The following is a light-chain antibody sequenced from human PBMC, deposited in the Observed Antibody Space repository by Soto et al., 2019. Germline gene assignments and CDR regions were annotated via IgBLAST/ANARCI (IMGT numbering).Light chain of an antibody. CDR2: GNS. Sequence: QAVVTQPPSVSGAPGQRVTISGTGSSSNIGAGYDLHWYQQLPGTAPKLLIYGNSNRPSGVPDRFSGSKSGTSASLAITGLQAEDEADYYCQASDSSRSGYVVFGGGTKVTVL. CDR3: QASDSSRSGYVV. J-gene: IGLJ2*01. CDR1: SSNIGAGYD. V-gene: IGLV1-40*01.